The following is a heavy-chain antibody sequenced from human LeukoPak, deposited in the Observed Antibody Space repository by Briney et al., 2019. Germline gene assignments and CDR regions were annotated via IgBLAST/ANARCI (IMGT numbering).Heavy chain of an antibody. D-gene: IGHD3-16*01. CDR3: ARARGGEEIDY. CDR1: GFTLSRYD. CDR2: IGTAGDT. Sequence: GGSLRLSCAASGFTLSRYDMHWVRQATGKGLQWVSDIGTAGDTYYSDSVKGRFTISRENARNSRENAKNSLYLQMNNLRAGDTAVYYCARARGGEEIDYWGQGTLVTVSS. V-gene: IGHV3-13*01. J-gene: IGHJ4*02.